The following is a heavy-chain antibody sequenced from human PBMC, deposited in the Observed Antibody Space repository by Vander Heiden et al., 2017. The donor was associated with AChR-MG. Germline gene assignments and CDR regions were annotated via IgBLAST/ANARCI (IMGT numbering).Heavy chain of an antibody. CDR2: VSGSGGGT. V-gene: IGHV3-23*01. CDR1: GFTFNNYA. CDR3: AKGATSGWYWFDY. J-gene: IGHJ4*02. D-gene: IGHD6-19*01. Sequence: EVQLLVSGGGLVQPGGSLRLSCAASGFTFNNYAMTWVRQAPGQGLEWVSVVSGSGGGTYYADSVKGRFTIFRDSSKNTLYLQMNSLRAEDTAVYYCAKGATSGWYWFDYWGQGTLVTVSS.